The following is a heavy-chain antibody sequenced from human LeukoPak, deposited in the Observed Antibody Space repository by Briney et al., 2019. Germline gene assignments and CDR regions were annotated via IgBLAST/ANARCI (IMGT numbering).Heavy chain of an antibody. J-gene: IGHJ4*02. CDR2: IYPRDGST. V-gene: IGHV1-46*01. CDR1: GYTFTNNY. Sequence: ASVTVSCTASGYTFTNNYLHWVRQAPGQGLEWMGMIYPRDGSTSCAQNFQGRVTVTRDTSTTTVHMELRGLRSEDTAVYYCARDQEGFDYWGQGTVVTVSS. CDR3: ARDQEGFDY.